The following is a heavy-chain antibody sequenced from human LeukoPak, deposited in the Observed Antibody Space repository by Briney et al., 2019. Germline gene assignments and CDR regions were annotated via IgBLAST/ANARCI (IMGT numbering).Heavy chain of an antibody. CDR2: IYASGST. Sequence: PSGTLSLTCAVYGGSFSNYYWSWIRQTPGKGMEWIGRIYASGSTNYNPSLKSRVTISVDTSKNQFSLKLSSVTAADTAVYYCARDSVAAAGTGSNWFDPWGQGTLVTVSS. V-gene: IGHV4-59*10. CDR1: GGSFSNYY. J-gene: IGHJ5*02. D-gene: IGHD6-13*01. CDR3: ARDSVAAAGTGSNWFDP.